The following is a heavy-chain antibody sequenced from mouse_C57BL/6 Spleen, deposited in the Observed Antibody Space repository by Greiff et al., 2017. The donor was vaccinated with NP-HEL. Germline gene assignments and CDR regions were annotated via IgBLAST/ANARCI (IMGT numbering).Heavy chain of an antibody. CDR3: ARGQQLRLPYYGMDY. V-gene: IGHV1-18*01. D-gene: IGHD3-2*02. J-gene: IGHJ4*01. Sequence: EVQLQQSGPELVKPGASVKIPCKASGYTFTDYNMDWVKQSHGKSLEWIGDINPNNGGTIYNQKFKGKATLTVDKSSSTAYMELRSLTSEDTAVYYCARGQQLRLPYYGMDYWGQGTSVTVSS. CDR2: INPNNGGT. CDR1: GYTFTDYN.